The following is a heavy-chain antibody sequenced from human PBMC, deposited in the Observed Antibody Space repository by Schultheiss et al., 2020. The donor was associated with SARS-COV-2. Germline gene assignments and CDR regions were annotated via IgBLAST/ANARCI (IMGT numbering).Heavy chain of an antibody. CDR3: ASWVKDCSSTSCYMRAPYYYYMDV. J-gene: IGHJ6*03. CDR2: IYSGGST. D-gene: IGHD2-2*02. CDR1: GFTFSDYY. Sequence: GGSLRLSCAASGFTFSDYYMSWVRQAPGKGLEWVSVIYSGGSTYYADSVKGRFTISRDNSKNTLYLQLNSLRAEDTAVYYCASWVKDCSSTSCYMRAPYYYYMDVWGKGTTVTVSS. V-gene: IGHV3-53*01.